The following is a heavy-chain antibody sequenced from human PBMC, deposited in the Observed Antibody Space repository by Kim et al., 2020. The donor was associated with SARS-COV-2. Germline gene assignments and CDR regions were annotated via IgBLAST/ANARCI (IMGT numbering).Heavy chain of an antibody. D-gene: IGHD2-2*01. V-gene: IGHV4-34*01. Sequence: SETLSLTCAVYGGSFSGYYWSWIRQPPGKGLEGIGEINHSGSTNYNPSLKSRVTISVDTSKNQFSLKLSSVTAADTAVYYCARLEDCSSTSCYFRAIYY. CDR1: GGSFSGYY. CDR2: INHSGST. J-gene: IGHJ6*01. CDR3: ARLEDCSSTSCYFRAIYY.